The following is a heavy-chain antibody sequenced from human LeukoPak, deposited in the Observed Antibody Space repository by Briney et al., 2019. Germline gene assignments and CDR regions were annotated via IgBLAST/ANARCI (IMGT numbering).Heavy chain of an antibody. J-gene: IGHJ4*02. Sequence: SGPTLGNPTQTLTLTWTFSGFSLSTSGMRVSWIRQPPGKALEWLARIDWDDDKFYSTSLKTRLTISKDTSKNQVVLTMTNMDPVDTATYYCARSRTVTTNYYFDYWGQGTLVTVSS. CDR1: GFSLSTSGMR. CDR3: ARSRTVTTNYYFDY. V-gene: IGHV2-70*04. D-gene: IGHD4-17*01. CDR2: IDWDDDK.